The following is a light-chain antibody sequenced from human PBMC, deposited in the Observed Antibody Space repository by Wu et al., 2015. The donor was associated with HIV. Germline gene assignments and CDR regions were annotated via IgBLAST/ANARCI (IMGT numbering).Light chain of an antibody. CDR2: AAS. CDR1: QSIYNY. J-gene: IGKJ1*01. Sequence: DIQMTQSPSSLSASVGDRVTITCRASQSIYNYLNWYQQKPGKAPNLLIYAASTLQSGVPSRFSGSGSETDFTLSISSLQPEDFATYYCQKYNTAPWTFGQGTKVEMK. CDR3: QKYNTAPWT. V-gene: IGKV1-39*01.